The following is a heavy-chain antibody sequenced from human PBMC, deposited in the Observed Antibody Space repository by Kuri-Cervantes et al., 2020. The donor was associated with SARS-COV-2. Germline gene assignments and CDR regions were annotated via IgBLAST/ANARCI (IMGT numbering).Heavy chain of an antibody. CDR3: ARGYIVVVPAAIRRNWYFDL. D-gene: IGHD2-2*02. CDR2: IYYSGST. Sequence: SETLSLTCTVSGGSISSSSYYWGWIRQPPGKGLEWIGSIYYSGSTYYNPSLKSRVTISVDTSKNQFSLKLSSVTAADTAVYYCARGYIVVVPAAIRRNWYFDLWGLGTLVTVSS. CDR1: GGSISSSSYY. J-gene: IGHJ2*01. V-gene: IGHV4-39*01.